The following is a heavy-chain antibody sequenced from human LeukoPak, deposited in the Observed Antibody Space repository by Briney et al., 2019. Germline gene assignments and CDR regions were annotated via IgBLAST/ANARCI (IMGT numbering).Heavy chain of an antibody. CDR3: ARVRITMVRGVIYGMDV. D-gene: IGHD3-10*01. Sequence: ASVKVSCKASGDTFTGYYMHWVRHAPGQGLEWMGWINPNSGGTNYAQKFQGRVTMTRDTSISTAYMELSRLRSDDTAVYYCARVRITMVRGVIYGMDVWGQGTTVTVSS. J-gene: IGHJ6*02. CDR2: INPNSGGT. V-gene: IGHV1-2*02. CDR1: GDTFTGYY.